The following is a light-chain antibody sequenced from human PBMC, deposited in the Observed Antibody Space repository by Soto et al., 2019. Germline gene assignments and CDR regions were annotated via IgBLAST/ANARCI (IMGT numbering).Light chain of an antibody. CDR3: QQYNNWPRT. J-gene: IGKJ1*01. Sequence: EIVMTRSPTSLSVSPGERAILSCRASQTVGRNLAWYQQKPGQAPRLLIHTASTRAPDIPARFSGSGSGTEFTLTVSSLQSEDFAIYYCQQYNNWPRTFGLGTKVDIK. CDR1: QTVGRN. CDR2: TAS. V-gene: IGKV3-15*01.